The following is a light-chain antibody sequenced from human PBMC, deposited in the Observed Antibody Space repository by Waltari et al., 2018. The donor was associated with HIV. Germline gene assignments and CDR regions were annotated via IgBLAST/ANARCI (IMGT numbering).Light chain of an antibody. Sequence: QSALTQPASVSGSPGQSITISCTGTSWDIGTYNYVSWYQQHPGKAPKLIIFDVNNRPSVIAYRFSGSKSANMASLTISWLQAADEADYYCRSYSRTNTWVFGGGTRLTVL. V-gene: IGLV2-14*03. CDR1: SWDIGTYNY. CDR3: RSYSRTNTWV. CDR2: DVN. J-gene: IGLJ3*02.